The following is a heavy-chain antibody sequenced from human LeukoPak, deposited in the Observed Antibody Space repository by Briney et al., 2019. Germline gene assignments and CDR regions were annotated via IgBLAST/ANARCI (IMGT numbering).Heavy chain of an antibody. CDR3: ARHDKSKGGGFDY. CDR2: IYYSGST. D-gene: IGHD3-16*01. V-gene: IGHV4-59*08. Sequence: SETLSLTCTVSGGSISSYYWSWIRQPPGKGLEWIGYIYYSGSTNYNPSLKSRVTISVDTSKNQFSLKLSSVTAADTAVYYCARHDKSKGGGFDYWGQGTLVTVSS. J-gene: IGHJ4*02. CDR1: GGSISSYY.